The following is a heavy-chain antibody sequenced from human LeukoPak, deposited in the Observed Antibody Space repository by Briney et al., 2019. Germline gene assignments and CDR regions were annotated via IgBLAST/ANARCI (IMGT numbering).Heavy chain of an antibody. D-gene: IGHD4-17*01. CDR3: ARLSTVTTPGKSGSGNWFDP. CDR2: IYPGGTNT. J-gene: IGHJ5*02. Sequence: GGALQIFLQGSGSRFSSYWIGRGRPLPGKGVEGGGIIYPGGTNTKNSTYYQGQVTNRAGKSISTAYLQWSSLEASDTAMYYCARLSTVTTPGKSGSGNWFDPWGQGTLVTVSS. CDR1: GSRFSSYW. V-gene: IGHV5-51*01.